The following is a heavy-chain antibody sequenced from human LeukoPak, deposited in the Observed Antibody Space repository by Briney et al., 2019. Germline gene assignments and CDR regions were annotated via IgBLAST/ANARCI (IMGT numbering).Heavy chain of an antibody. CDR2: IYHSGST. Sequence: PSETLSLTCAVSGGSISSSNWWSWVRQPPGKGLEWIGEIYHSGSTNYNPSLKSRVTISVDTSKNQFSLKLSSVTAADTAVYYCARRRKAYWELPGGYNWFDPWGQGTLVTVSS. CDR3: ARRRKAYWELPGGYNWFDP. D-gene: IGHD1-26*01. CDR1: GGSISSSNW. V-gene: IGHV4-4*02. J-gene: IGHJ5*02.